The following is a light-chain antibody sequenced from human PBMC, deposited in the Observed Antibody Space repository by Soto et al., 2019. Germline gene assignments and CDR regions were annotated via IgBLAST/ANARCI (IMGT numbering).Light chain of an antibody. CDR1: STDAGGYNF. V-gene: IGLV2-14*01. Sequence: QSVLTQPASVSGSPGQSITITCTGTSTDAGGYNFVSWYRLHPGLAPKRVIYDVTNRPSGFSDRFSGSNSGNTASLTISGLRPDDEGDYYCSSFTSGSSLLLFGAGTKVTVL. CDR3: SSFTSGSSLLL. CDR2: DVT. J-gene: IGLJ1*01.